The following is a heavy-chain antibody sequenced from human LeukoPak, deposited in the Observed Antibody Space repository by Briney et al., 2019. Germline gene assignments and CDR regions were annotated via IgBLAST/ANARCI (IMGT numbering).Heavy chain of an antibody. V-gene: IGHV5-51*01. CDR1: GYSFTSYW. Sequence: GESLKISCKASGYSFTSYWIGWVRQMPGKGLEWMGIIDPSDSETRYTPSFQGQVTISVDKSLTTADPQWNSLKASDTAMYYCARQTAMGRSGDCWGQGTLVTVSS. D-gene: IGHD5-18*01. CDR2: IDPSDSET. CDR3: ARQTAMGRSGDC. J-gene: IGHJ4*02.